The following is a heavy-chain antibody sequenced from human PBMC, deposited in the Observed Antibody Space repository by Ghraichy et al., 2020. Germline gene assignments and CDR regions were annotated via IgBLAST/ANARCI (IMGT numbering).Heavy chain of an antibody. CDR2: IYYSAGA. CDR3: ARDRAVFGPGGMDV. D-gene: IGHD3-3*01. Sequence: SETLSLTCTVSGGSINNYYWSWIRQPPGKGLEWIGFIYYSAGANYNPSLKSRATISVDASMTPFSLRLRSVTAADTAVYYCARDRAVFGPGGMDVWGQGTTATVSS. J-gene: IGHJ6*02. V-gene: IGHV4-59*01. CDR1: GGSINNYY.